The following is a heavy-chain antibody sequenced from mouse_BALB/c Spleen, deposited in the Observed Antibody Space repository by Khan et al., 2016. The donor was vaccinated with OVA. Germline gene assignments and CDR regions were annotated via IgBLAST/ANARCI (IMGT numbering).Heavy chain of an antibody. CDR3: SETSYFSYVMVY. CDR1: GYTFANFG. J-gene: IGHJ4*01. V-gene: IGHV9-3-1*01. CDR2: IYSYTGEP. D-gene: IGHD2-10*01. Sequence: QIQLVQSGPELMKPGETIKISCKASGYTFANFGMNWVKQAPGKGLEWMGWIYSYTGEPSYADDFKGRFAFTLETSASTAYLQINNLKNEETATYFCSETSYFSYVMVYWGQGTTVTVSS.